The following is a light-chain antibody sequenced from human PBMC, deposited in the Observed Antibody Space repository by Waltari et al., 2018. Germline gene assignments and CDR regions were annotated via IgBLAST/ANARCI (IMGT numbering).Light chain of an antibody. V-gene: IGLV3-1*01. CDR1: ELGHKY. J-gene: IGLJ1*01. Sequence: SYELTQPASVSVSPGQTATIPCSGHELGHKYTSWYQQKPGQSPVLVMYQDDKRPSGIPERFSGSSCEDTATLTISGTQPVDEADYYCQTWDTNTAVFGTGTTVNVL. CDR3: QTWDTNTAV. CDR2: QDD.